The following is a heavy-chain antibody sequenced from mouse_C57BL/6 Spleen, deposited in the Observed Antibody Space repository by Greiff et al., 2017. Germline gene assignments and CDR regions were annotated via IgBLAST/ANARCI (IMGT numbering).Heavy chain of an antibody. CDR2: IDPSDSYT. CDR3: EGEIYYCGSILDY. D-gene: IGHD1-1*01. J-gene: IGHJ2*01. Sequence: VQLQQPGAELVRPGASVKLSCTASGYTFTSYWMHWVKQRPGQGLEWIGVIDPSDSYTNYYQKFKGKATFTVHTACSTAYTKLSSLRTEDSAVAFYEGEIYYCGSILDYWGQGTTLTVSS. CDR1: GYTFTSYW. V-gene: IGHV1-59*01.